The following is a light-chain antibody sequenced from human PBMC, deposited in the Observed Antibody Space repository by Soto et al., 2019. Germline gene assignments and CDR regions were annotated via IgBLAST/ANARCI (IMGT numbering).Light chain of an antibody. CDR1: QSVSSN. V-gene: IGKV3-15*01. Sequence: EIVMTQSPAILSVSPGERATLSCRASQSVSSNLASYQQKPGQTPRLLIYGASTRATGIPARFSGSGSGTEFTLTISSLQSEDFAIYYCQQYNNWLMLSFGGGTKVEIK. CDR3: QQYNNWLMLS. J-gene: IGKJ4*01. CDR2: GAS.